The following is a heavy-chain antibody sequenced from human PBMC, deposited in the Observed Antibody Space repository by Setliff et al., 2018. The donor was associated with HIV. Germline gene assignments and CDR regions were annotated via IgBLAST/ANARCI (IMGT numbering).Heavy chain of an antibody. Sequence: ASVKVSCKASGYTFTSYIMNWVRQAPGQGLEWMGWISAYNGNTKYAQKFQGRVTMTTDTSTSTAYMELRSLRSEDTAVYYCARSRYDSGGYPDAFDIWGQGTMVTVSS. J-gene: IGHJ3*02. CDR2: ISAYNGNT. CDR3: ARSRYDSGGYPDAFDI. D-gene: IGHD3-22*01. CDR1: GYTFTSYI. V-gene: IGHV1-18*01.